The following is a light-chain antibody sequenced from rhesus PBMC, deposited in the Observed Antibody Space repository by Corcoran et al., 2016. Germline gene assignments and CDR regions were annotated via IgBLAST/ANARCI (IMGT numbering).Light chain of an antibody. CDR1: SSDISGYNY. CDR3: CSYAGSYTYI. Sequence: QAALTQSPSVSGSPGQSVTISCTGTSSDISGYNYVSWYQQHPGTAPKLMIYEVSKRPSGVSDRFSGSKSGNTASLTISGLQAEDEADYYCCSYAGSYTYIFGAGTRLTVL. V-gene: IGLV2-32*01. CDR2: EVS. J-gene: IGLJ1*01.